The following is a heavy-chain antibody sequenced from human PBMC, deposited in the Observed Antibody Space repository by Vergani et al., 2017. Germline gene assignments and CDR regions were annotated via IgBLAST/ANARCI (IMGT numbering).Heavy chain of an antibody. CDR1: GYTFTDHY. Sequence: VQLVQSGAEVKKPGASVKVSCKASGYTFTDHYMHWVKQAPGKGLEWMGLVDPEDGETIYAEKFKGRVTIAADTSTDTAHLELSSLRSEHTAVYYCATPQTVTTGGMEVWGQGTTVIVSS. CDR3: ATPQTVTTGGMEV. D-gene: IGHD4-17*01. CDR2: VDPEDGET. V-gene: IGHV1-69-2*01. J-gene: IGHJ6*02.